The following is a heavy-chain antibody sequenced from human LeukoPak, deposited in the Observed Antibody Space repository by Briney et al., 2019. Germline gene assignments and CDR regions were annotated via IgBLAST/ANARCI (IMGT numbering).Heavy chain of an antibody. CDR2: ICATSGNT. J-gene: IGHJ4*02. CDR3: ARVLSSGSYRTCDY. V-gene: IGHV3-23*01. CDR1: GFTFNNYA. Sequence: GGSLRLSCAASGFTFNNYAMNWVRQAPGKGLEWGSTICATSGNTYYADSVKGRFTISRDNSKNTLSLQMNRLRAEDTAVYYCARVLSSGSYRTCDYWGQGTLVTVSS. D-gene: IGHD1-26*01.